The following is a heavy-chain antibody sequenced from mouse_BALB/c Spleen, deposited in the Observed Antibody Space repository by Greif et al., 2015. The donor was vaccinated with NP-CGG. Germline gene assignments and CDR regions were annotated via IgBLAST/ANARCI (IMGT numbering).Heavy chain of an antibody. J-gene: IGHJ4*01. Sequence: EVQGVESGGGLVQPGGSRKLSCAASGFTFSSFGMHWVRQAPEKGLEWVAYISGGSSTIYYADTVKGRFTISRDNPKNTLFLQMTSLRSEDTAMYYCARSGGLRRDYAMDYWGQGTSVTVSS. CDR2: ISGGSSTI. CDR1: GFTFSSFG. D-gene: IGHD2-4*01. CDR3: ARSGGLRRDYAMDY. V-gene: IGHV5-17*02.